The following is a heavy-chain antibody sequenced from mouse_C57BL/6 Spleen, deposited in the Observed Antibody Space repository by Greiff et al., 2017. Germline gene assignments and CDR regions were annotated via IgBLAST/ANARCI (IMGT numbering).Heavy chain of an antibody. D-gene: IGHD3-3*01. V-gene: IGHV5-4*03. Sequence: EVMLVESGGGLVKPGGSLKLSCAASGFTFSSYAMSWVRQTPEKRLEWVATISDGGSYTYYPDNVKGRFTISRDNAKNNLYLQMSHLKSEDTAMYYCARGRGTGTGFDYWGQGTTLTVSS. CDR1: GFTFSSYA. CDR2: ISDGGSYT. CDR3: ARGRGTGTGFDY. J-gene: IGHJ2*01.